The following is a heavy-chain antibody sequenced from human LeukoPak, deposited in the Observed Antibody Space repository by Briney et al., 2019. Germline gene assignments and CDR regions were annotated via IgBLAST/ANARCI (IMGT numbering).Heavy chain of an antibody. V-gene: IGHV3-9*01. J-gene: IGHJ6*03. Sequence: GGSLRLSCAASGFTFDDYAMHWVRQAPGKGLEWVSGISWNSGSIGYADSVKGRFTISRDNAKNSLYLQMNSLRAEDTALYYCAEASLVGLYYYYMDVWGKGTTVTVSS. CDR1: GFTFDDYA. D-gene: IGHD3-10*01. CDR3: AEASLVGLYYYYMDV. CDR2: ISWNSGSI.